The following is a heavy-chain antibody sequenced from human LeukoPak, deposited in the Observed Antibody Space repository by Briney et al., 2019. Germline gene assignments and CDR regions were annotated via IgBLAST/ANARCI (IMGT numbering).Heavy chain of an antibody. J-gene: IGHJ4*02. D-gene: IGHD1-26*01. CDR2: IYHSGST. CDR1: GGSISTNNW. Sequence: SGTLSLTCAVSGGSISTNNWWSWVRQPPGKGLEWIGQIYHSGSTNYNPSLKSRVTMSVDKSKNQFSLKLSSVTAADTAVYYCARESDAEGVTTDFFDYWGQGTLVTVSS. CDR3: ARESDAEGVTTDFFDY. V-gene: IGHV4-4*02.